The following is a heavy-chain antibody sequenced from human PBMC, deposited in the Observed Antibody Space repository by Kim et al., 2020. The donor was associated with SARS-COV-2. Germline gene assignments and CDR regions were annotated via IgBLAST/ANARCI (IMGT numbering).Heavy chain of an antibody. Sequence: GGSLRLSCAASGFTFSSYGMHWVRQAPGKGLEWVAVISYDGSNKYYADSVKGRFTISRDNSKNTLYLQMNSLRAEDTAVYYCARVPPTRLYAMDAYWGQGTLVTVSS. V-gene: IGHV3-33*05. CDR2: ISYDGSNK. CDR3: ARVPPTRLYAMDAY. CDR1: GFTFSSYG. D-gene: IGHD2-2*02. J-gene: IGHJ4*02.